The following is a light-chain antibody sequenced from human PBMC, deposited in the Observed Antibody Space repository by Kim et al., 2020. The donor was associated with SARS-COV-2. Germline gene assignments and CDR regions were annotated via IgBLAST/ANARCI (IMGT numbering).Light chain of an antibody. CDR2: SAS. Sequence: DIQMTQSPSSLSASVRDRVTITCRASQSVSTYLNWFQQRPGKAPKLLIYSASTLQTGVSARFSGTGSGTEFTLTISSLQPEDFATYYCQKSYSMPWTFGLGPKVEI. V-gene: IGKV1-39*01. CDR1: QSVSTY. CDR3: QKSYSMPWT. J-gene: IGKJ1*01.